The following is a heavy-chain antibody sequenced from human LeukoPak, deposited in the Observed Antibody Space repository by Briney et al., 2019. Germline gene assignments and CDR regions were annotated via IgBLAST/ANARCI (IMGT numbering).Heavy chain of an antibody. V-gene: IGHV3-23*01. CDR1: GFTFTNYA. Sequence: GGALRLSCATSGFTFTNYAMNWVRQAPGKGLEWVSAVTGPGDTTYYADSVKGRFFMSREGSTTTVYLQMNSLRAEATAIYYCAKGAEIDLWGQGTLVTVSS. CDR3: AKGAEIDL. CDR2: VTGPGDTT. D-gene: IGHD3-16*01. J-gene: IGHJ5*02.